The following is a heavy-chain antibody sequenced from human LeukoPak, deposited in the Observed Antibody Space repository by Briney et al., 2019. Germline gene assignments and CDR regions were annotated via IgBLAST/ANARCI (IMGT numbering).Heavy chain of an antibody. CDR1: GFTFSSYA. CDR3: AKYSIYSRGSGWYRDAFDI. CDR2: ISSSGGST. Sequence: PGGSLRLSCAASGFTFSSYAMSWVRQAPGKGLEWVSAISSSGGSTYYADSVKGRFTISRDNSKNTLYLQMNSLRAEDTAVYYCAKYSIYSRGSGWYRDAFDIWGQGTMVTVSS. V-gene: IGHV3-23*01. D-gene: IGHD6-19*01. J-gene: IGHJ3*02.